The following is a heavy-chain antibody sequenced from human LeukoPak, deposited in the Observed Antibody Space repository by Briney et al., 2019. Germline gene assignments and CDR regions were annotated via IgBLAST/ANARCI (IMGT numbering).Heavy chain of an antibody. CDR3: AKDRAAAGTIGYFDY. Sequence: GGSLRLSCAASGFTFSNYAISWVRQGPGKGLEWVSAISGSGDSTYYADSVKGRFTISRDNSKNTLFLHMNSLRAEDTAVYYCAKDRAAAGTIGYFDYWGQGTLVTVSS. CDR1: GFTFSNYA. J-gene: IGHJ4*02. CDR2: ISGSGDST. D-gene: IGHD6-13*01. V-gene: IGHV3-23*01.